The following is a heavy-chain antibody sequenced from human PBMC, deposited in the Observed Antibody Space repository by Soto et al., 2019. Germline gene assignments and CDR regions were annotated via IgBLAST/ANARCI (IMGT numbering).Heavy chain of an antibody. CDR1: GLSFRNYA. V-gene: IGHV3-23*01. D-gene: IGHD1-26*01. Sequence: GGSLRLSCAASGLSFRNYAMSWVRQAPGKGLEWVSAISENGGSTYYTDSVKGRFSITRDNSKNTLYLQMNSMGAEDTAVYYGAKTWYSNSIDYWGQGALVTVSS. J-gene: IGHJ4*02. CDR2: ISENGGST. CDR3: AKTWYSNSIDY.